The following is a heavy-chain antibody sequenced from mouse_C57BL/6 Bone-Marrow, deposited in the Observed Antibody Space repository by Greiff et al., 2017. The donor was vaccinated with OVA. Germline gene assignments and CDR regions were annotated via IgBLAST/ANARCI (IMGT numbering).Heavy chain of an antibody. CDR1: GFTFSDYG. D-gene: IGHD1-1*01. CDR3: ARRRGYGSWFAY. CDR2: ISSGSSTI. Sequence: EVKVVESGGGLVKPGGSLKLSCAASGFTFSDYGMHWVRQAPEKGLEWVAYISSGSSTIYYADTVKGRFTISRDNAKNTRFLQMTSLRSEDTAMYYCARRRGYGSWFAYWGQGTLVTVSA. V-gene: IGHV5-17*01. J-gene: IGHJ3*01.